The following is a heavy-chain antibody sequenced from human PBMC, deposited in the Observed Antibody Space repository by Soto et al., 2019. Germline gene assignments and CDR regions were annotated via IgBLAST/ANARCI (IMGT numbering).Heavy chain of an antibody. Sequence: EVQLVESGGGLVKPGGSLRLSCAASGFTFSSYSMNWVRQAPGKGLEWVSSISSSSSYIYYADSVKGRFTISRDNAKNSLYLQMNSLRAEDTAVYYCARDHSSSWYPKYYCDSWGQGTLVTVSS. D-gene: IGHD6-13*01. CDR2: ISSSSSYI. CDR1: GFTFSSYS. CDR3: ARDHSSSWYPKYYCDS. V-gene: IGHV3-21*01. J-gene: IGHJ4*02.